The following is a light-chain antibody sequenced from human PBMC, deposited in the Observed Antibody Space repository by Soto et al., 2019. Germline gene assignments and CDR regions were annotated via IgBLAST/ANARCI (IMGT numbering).Light chain of an antibody. CDR3: QQYNNWPPYT. CDR1: QSVSRN. J-gene: IGKJ2*01. V-gene: IGKV3-15*01. Sequence: EIVMTQSPDTLSVSPGERATLSCRASQSVSRNLAWYQQKPGQAPRLLIYGASTRATGIPARFSGSGSGTDFTLTISSLQSEDFALYYCQQYNNWPPYTFGQGTKLQIK. CDR2: GAS.